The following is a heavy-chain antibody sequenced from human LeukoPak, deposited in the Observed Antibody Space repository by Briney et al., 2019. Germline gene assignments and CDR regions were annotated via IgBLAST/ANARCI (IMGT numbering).Heavy chain of an antibody. Sequence: SETLSLTCTVSGGSISSSSYYWGWIRQPPGKGLEWIGSIYYSGSTYYSPSLKSRVTISVDTSKNQFSLKLSSVTAADTAVYYCARYCLGWYIVVVTAIDAFDIWGQGTMVTVSS. D-gene: IGHD2-21*02. CDR1: GGSISSSSYY. CDR2: IYYSGST. V-gene: IGHV4-39*07. CDR3: ARYCLGWYIVVVTAIDAFDI. J-gene: IGHJ3*02.